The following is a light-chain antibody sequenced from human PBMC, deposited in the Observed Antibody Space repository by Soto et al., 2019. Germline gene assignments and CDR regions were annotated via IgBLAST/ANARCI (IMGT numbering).Light chain of an antibody. CDR2: GAS. J-gene: IGKJ2*01. CDR3: QQYGTSPYT. CDR1: QSVSTNN. Sequence: IVLTQSPGTLSLSPGERATLSCRASQSVSTNNLAWYQQRPGQAPRLLVYGASSRATGIPDRFGGSGSGTDFSRTISRLEPEDFSVYFCQQYGTSPYTFGRGTRLEIK. V-gene: IGKV3-20*01.